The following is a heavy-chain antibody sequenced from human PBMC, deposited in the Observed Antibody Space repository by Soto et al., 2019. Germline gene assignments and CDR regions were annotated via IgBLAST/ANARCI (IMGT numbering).Heavy chain of an antibody. CDR2: ISYDGSNK. Sequence: QVQLVESGGGVVQPGRSLRLSCAASGFTFSSYAMHWVRQAPGKGLEWVAVISYDGSNKYYADSVKGRFTISRDNSKNTLYLQMNSLRAEDTAVYYCARERILEWYDYWGQGTLVTVSS. CDR1: GFTFSSYA. D-gene: IGHD3-3*01. V-gene: IGHV3-30-3*01. CDR3: ARERILEWYDY. J-gene: IGHJ4*02.